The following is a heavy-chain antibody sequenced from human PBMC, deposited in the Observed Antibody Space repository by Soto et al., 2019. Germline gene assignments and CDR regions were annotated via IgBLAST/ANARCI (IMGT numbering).Heavy chain of an antibody. V-gene: IGHV3-48*02. CDR2: ISSSSTTI. D-gene: IGHD3-22*01. CDR3: SRIMIVTGGEAFHI. CDR1: EFTIRNYS. J-gene: IGHJ3*02. Sequence: WSRRLCCAAAEFTIRNYSMNLVRQAPGKGLEWISYISSSSTTIYYGDSVKGRFIITRDNARNSLYLQMNSQRDEDTSVYYCSRIMIVTGGEAFHIWGQGTIDTVS.